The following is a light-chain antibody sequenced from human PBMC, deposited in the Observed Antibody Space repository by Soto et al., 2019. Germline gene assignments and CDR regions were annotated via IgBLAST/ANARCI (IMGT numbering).Light chain of an antibody. Sequence: EIVLTQSPDSLSLSSGERATLSCRASQSGYNGYLAWYQQRPGQPPRLLIYGIFTRADGIPDRFSGSGSGTDFTLTLTRLEPEDSAVYYCQHYGHPQWTFGQGTKVEI. CDR3: QHYGHPQWT. J-gene: IGKJ1*01. CDR2: GIF. V-gene: IGKV3-20*01. CDR1: QSGYNGY.